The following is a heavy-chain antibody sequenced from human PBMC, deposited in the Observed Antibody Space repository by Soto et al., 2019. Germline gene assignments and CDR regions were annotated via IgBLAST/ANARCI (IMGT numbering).Heavy chain of an antibody. D-gene: IGHD6-13*01. J-gene: IGHJ6*02. V-gene: IGHV3-23*01. Sequence: EVQLLESGGGLVQPGGSLRLSCSASGFTFSSYAMSWVRQAPGKGLEWVSAISGSGGRTYYADSVKGRFSISRDNSKNTLYLQMSSLRAEDTAVYYCEKDMYSSSWYFYYYSMDVWGQGTTVTVSS. CDR2: ISGSGGRT. CDR1: GFTFSSYA. CDR3: EKDMYSSSWYFYYYSMDV.